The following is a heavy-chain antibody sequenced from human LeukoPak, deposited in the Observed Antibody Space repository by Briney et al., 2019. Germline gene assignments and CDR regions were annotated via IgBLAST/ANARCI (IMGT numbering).Heavy chain of an antibody. J-gene: IGHJ4*02. CDR3: ARRAMGATSFDY. D-gene: IGHD1-26*01. V-gene: IGHV3-11*04. CDR1: GFTFSDYY. CDR2: ISSSSNTV. Sequence: SLRLSCAASGFTFSDYYMTWVRQAPGKGLEWVSYISSSSNTVYYADSVKGRLTVSRDNANNSLYVQMTNLRAEDTAVYYCARRAMGATSFDYWGQGTLVTVSS.